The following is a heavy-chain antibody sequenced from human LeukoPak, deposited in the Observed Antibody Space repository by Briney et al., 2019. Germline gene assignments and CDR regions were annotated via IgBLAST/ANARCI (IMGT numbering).Heavy chain of an antibody. D-gene: IGHD6-13*01. CDR3: ARNLGGSSWYVNFDY. V-gene: IGHV1-46*01. CDR1: GYIFTSYY. CDR2: INPSGDRT. J-gene: IGHJ4*02. Sequence: ASVKVSCKASGYIFTSYYLHWVRQAPGQGLEWMGIINPSGDRTTYSQKFQGRVTLTRDTSTSTVYMELSSLRSEDTAVYYCARNLGGSSWYVNFDYWGQGTLVTVSS.